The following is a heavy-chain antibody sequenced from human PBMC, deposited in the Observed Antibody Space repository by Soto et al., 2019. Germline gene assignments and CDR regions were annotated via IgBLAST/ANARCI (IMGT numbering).Heavy chain of an antibody. CDR2: IYWDDDK. D-gene: IGHD3-3*01. CDR1: GFSLSTSGVG. Sequence: SGPTLVNPTQTLTLTCTFSGFSLSTSGVGVGWIRQPPGKALEWLALIYWDDDKRYSPSLKSRLTITKDTSKNQVVLTMTNMDPVDTATYYCAHSRSPTIFGVVITRYFDYWGQGTLVTVSS. CDR3: AHSRSPTIFGVVITRYFDY. V-gene: IGHV2-5*02. J-gene: IGHJ4*02.